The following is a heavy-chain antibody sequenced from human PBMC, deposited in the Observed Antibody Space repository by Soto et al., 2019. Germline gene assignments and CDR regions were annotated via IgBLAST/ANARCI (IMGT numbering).Heavy chain of an antibody. J-gene: IGHJ4*02. D-gene: IGHD3-9*01. V-gene: IGHV3-23*01. CDR3: AKEAPPSYYDILTGYSAFDY. Sequence: SLRLSCAASGFTFSSYAMSWVRQAPGKGLEWVSAISGSGGSTYYADSVKGRFTISRDNSKNTLYLQMNSLRAEDTAVYYCAKEAPPSYYDILTGYSAFDYWGQGTLVTVSS. CDR1: GFTFSSYA. CDR2: ISGSGGST.